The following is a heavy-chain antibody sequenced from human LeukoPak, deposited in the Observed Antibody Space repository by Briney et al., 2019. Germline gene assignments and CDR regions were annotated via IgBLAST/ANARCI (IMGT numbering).Heavy chain of an antibody. D-gene: IGHD3-10*01. J-gene: IGHJ4*02. CDR1: GFTFSNYW. CDR2: IESDESVT. Sequence: GGSLRLSCAASGFTFSNYWMTWVRQDPGKGLVWVSRIESDESVTTYADSVKGRFIISRDNAKNTLYLQMSSLRAEDTAVYYCARDYYGSFDFWGQGTVVTVSS. CDR3: ARDYYGSFDF. V-gene: IGHV3-74*01.